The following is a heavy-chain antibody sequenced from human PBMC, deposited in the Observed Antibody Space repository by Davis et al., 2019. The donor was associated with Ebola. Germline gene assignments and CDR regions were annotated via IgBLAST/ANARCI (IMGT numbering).Heavy chain of an antibody. V-gene: IGHV4-59*01. Sequence: MPSETLSLTCTVSGGSISSYYWSWIRQPPGKGLEWIAYIHHRGSTNYNPSLKSRVTISVDTSKNQFSLKLSSLTAADTAVYYCARTLVESVLIPAAPNYFDYWGQGTLVTVSS. CDR2: IHHRGST. CDR1: GGSISSYY. D-gene: IGHD2-2*01. CDR3: ARTLVESVLIPAAPNYFDY. J-gene: IGHJ4*02.